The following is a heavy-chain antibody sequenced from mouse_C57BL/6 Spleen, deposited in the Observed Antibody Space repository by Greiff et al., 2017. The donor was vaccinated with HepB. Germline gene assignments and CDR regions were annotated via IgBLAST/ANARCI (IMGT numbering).Heavy chain of an antibody. CDR3: ASSYGNGAMDY. CDR2: IDPSDSYT. CDR1: GYTFTSYW. Sequence: QVQLQQPGAELVMPGASVKLSCKASGYTFTSYWMHWVKQRPGQGLEWIGEIDPSDSYTNYNQKFKGKSTLTVDKSSSTPYMQLSSLTSEDSAVYYCASSYGNGAMDYWGQGTSVTVSS. D-gene: IGHD2-1*01. V-gene: IGHV1-69*01. J-gene: IGHJ4*01.